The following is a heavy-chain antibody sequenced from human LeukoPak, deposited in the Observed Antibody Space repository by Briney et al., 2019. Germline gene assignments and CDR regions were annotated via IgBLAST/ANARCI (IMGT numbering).Heavy chain of an antibody. CDR1: GGSISSYY. J-gene: IGHJ4*02. CDR3: ARVRLTGWSNYYDSSGYYYAFDY. CDR2: IYYSGST. V-gene: IGHV4-59*08. Sequence: PSETLSLTCTVSGGSISSYYWSWIRQPPGKGLEWIGYIYYSGSTNYNPSLKSRVTISVDTSKNQFPLKLSSVTAADTAVYYCARVRLTGWSNYYDSSGYYYAFDYWGQGTLVTVSS. D-gene: IGHD3-22*01.